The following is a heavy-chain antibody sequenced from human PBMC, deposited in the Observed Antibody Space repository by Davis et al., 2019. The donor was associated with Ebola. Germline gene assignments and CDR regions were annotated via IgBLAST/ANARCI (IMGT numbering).Heavy chain of an antibody. Sequence: SETLSLTCSVSGGSISSGNHYWAWIRQPPGKGLEWIGSIHYSGSTYYNPSLKSRVTISVDTSKNQFSLKLSSVTAADTAVYYCARERYCSSTSCFLYYYYGMDVWGQGTTVTVSS. CDR2: IHYSGST. D-gene: IGHD2-2*01. V-gene: IGHV4-39*02. CDR3: ARERYCSSTSCFLYYYYGMDV. J-gene: IGHJ6*02. CDR1: GGSISSGNHY.